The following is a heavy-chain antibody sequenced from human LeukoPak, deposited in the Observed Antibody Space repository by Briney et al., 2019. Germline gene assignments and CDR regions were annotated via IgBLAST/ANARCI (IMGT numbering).Heavy chain of an antibody. V-gene: IGHV4-59*08. CDR2: IYCSGST. Sequence: SETLSLTCTVSGGSISSYYWSWIRQPPGKGLEWIGYIYCSGSTNYNPSLKSRVTISVDTSKNQFSLKLSSVTAADTAVYYCARGTYYYGSGSYYHFDYWGQGTLVTVSS. CDR1: GGSISSYY. D-gene: IGHD3-10*01. CDR3: ARGTYYYGSGSYYHFDY. J-gene: IGHJ4*02.